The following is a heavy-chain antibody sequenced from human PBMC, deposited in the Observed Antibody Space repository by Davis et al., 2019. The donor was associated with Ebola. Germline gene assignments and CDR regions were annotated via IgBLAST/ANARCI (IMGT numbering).Heavy chain of an antibody. D-gene: IGHD4-17*01. CDR1: GGSISSGGYY. J-gene: IGHJ4*02. V-gene: IGHV4-31*03. CDR2: IYYSGST. CDR3: ARTTVTTAGRFDY. Sequence: PSETLSLTCTVSGGSISSGGYYWSWIRQHPGKGLEWIGYIYYSGSTYYNPSLKSRVTISVDTSKNQFSLKLSSVTAADTAVYYCARTTVTTAGRFDYWGQGTLVTVSS.